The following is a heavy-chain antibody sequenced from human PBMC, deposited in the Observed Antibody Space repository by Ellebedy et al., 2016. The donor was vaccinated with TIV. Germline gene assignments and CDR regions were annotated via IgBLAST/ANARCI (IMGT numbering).Heavy chain of an antibody. CDR1: GFTFSDYY. V-gene: IGHV3-11*01. D-gene: IGHD3-3*01. J-gene: IGHJ6*02. Sequence: GESLKISXAASGFTFSDYYMSWIRQAPGKGLEWVSYISSSGSTIYYADSVKGRFTISRDNAKNSLYLQMNSLRAEDTAVYYCASAHTIFGVVTPPGGYYYGMDVWGQGTTVTVSS. CDR2: ISSSGSTI. CDR3: ASAHTIFGVVTPPGGYYYGMDV.